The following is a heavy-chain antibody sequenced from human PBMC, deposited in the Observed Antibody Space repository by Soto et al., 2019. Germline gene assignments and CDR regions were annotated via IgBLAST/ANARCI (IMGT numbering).Heavy chain of an antibody. V-gene: IGHV3-30-3*01. CDR3: ARDGLPSIAVAGTNYYGMDV. CDR2: ISYDGSNK. J-gene: IGHJ6*02. D-gene: IGHD6-19*01. CDR1: GFTFSSYA. Sequence: GGSLRLSCAASGFTFSSYAMHWVRQAPGKGLEWVAVISYDGSNKYYADSVKGRFTISRDNSKNTLYLQMNSLRAEDTAVYYCARDGLPSIAVAGTNYYGMDVWGQGTTVTVSS.